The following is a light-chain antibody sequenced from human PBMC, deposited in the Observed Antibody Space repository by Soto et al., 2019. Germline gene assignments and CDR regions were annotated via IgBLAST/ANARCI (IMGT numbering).Light chain of an antibody. J-gene: IGLJ2*01. Sequence: QSALTQPPSASGSHGQSVTISCTGTSSDVGGYNYVSWYQQHPGKAPKLMIYEVSKRPSGVPDRFSGSKSGNTASLTVSGLQVEDEADYYCSSFEASNNLLFGGGTKVTVL. CDR1: SSDVGGYNY. CDR3: SSFEASNNLL. CDR2: EVS. V-gene: IGLV2-8*01.